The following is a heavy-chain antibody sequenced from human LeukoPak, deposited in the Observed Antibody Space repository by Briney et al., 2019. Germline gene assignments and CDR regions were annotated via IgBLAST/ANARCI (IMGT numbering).Heavy chain of an antibody. J-gene: IGHJ2*01. D-gene: IGHD2-15*01. Sequence: PSETLSLTCTVSGYSISSGYYWSWIRQPPGKGLEWIGEINHSGSTNYNPSLKSRVTISVDTSKNQFSLKLSSVTAADTAVYYCARGRINYCSGGSCSRPGRTTTHWYFDLWGRGTLVTVSS. CDR3: ARGRINYCSGGSCSRPGRTTTHWYFDL. V-gene: IGHV4-38-2*02. CDR1: GYSISSGYY. CDR2: INHSGST.